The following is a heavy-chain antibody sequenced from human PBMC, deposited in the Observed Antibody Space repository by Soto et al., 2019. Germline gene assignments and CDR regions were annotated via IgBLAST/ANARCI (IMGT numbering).Heavy chain of an antibody. Sequence: VASVKVSCKASGGPFSTSTISWVRQAPGQGLEWMGGIIPIFGTTNYAQKFQGKVTITADESTSTAFMELSSLRSEDTAVYYCRSSTYYYDSNEDWFDPWGQGTLVTVSS. D-gene: IGHD3-22*01. J-gene: IGHJ5*02. CDR1: GGPFSTST. CDR3: RSSTYYYDSNEDWFDP. CDR2: IIPIFGTT. V-gene: IGHV1-69*13.